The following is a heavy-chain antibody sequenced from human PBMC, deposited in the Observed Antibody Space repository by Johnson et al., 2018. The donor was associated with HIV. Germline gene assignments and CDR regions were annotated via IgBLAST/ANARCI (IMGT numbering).Heavy chain of an antibody. Sequence: VQLVESGGGVVRPGGSLRLSCAASGFTFDDYGMSWVRQAPGKGLEWVSGINWNGGSTGYTDSVKGRFTISRDNSKNTLYLHMNSLRVEDTAVYYCAKANYYVYAFDIWGQGTMVTVSA. V-gene: IGHV3-20*04. CDR1: GFTFDDYG. CDR2: INWNGGST. CDR3: AKANYYVYAFDI. D-gene: IGHD3-22*01. J-gene: IGHJ3*02.